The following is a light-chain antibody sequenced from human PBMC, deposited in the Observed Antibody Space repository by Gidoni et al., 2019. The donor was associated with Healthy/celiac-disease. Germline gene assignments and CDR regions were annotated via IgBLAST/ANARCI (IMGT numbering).Light chain of an antibody. CDR2: GAS. J-gene: IGKJ1*01. V-gene: IGKV3-20*01. CDR1: QSVSSSY. Sequence: EFVLTQSPGTLSLSPGERATLSCRASQSVSSSYLAWYQQKPGQAPRLLIYGASSRATGIPDGFSGSGSGTDFTLTISRLEPEDFAVYYCQQYGSSPTFGQGTKVEIK. CDR3: QQYGSSPT.